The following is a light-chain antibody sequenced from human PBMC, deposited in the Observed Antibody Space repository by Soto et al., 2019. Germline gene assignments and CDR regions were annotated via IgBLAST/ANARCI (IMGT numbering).Light chain of an antibody. J-gene: IGKJ4*01. CDR2: NTS. V-gene: IGKV3-11*01. Sequence: EIVLTQSPATLSLSQGERATLSCRASQSLSRHLAWYQQIPGQAPRLLIYNTSNSATGIPARFSGSGSGTDFSRTISSLEPDDFAFYYCQQCCDWPPTFGGGTKVEVK. CDR1: QSLSRH. CDR3: QQCCDWPPT.